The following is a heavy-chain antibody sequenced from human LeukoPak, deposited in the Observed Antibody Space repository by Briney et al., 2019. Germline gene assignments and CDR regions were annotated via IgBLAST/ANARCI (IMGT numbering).Heavy chain of an antibody. J-gene: IGHJ4*02. CDR1: GYTFTGYF. CDR2: IIPIFGIA. Sequence: SVKVSCKASGYTFTGYFLHWVRQAPGQGLEWMGWIIPIFGIANYAQKFQSRVTITADKSTSTAYMELSSLRSEDTAVYYCARDQGHDYGFLDYWGQGTLVTVSS. CDR3: ARDQGHDYGFLDY. D-gene: IGHD4-17*01. V-gene: IGHV1-69*10.